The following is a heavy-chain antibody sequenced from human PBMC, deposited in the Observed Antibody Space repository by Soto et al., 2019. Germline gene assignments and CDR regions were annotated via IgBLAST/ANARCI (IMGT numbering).Heavy chain of an antibody. CDR1: GYGFTTYG. V-gene: IGHV1-18*01. D-gene: IGHD3-10*01. Sequence: QVHLVQSGAEVKKPGASVKVSCKGSGYGFTTYGITWVRQAPGQGLEWMAWISAHNGNTNYAQKLQGRVTVTRDTSTRTAYMERSRLRSDDTVVYYCARGSYGDYWGQGPLVTVSS. CDR3: ARGSYGDY. CDR2: ISAHNGNT. J-gene: IGHJ4*02.